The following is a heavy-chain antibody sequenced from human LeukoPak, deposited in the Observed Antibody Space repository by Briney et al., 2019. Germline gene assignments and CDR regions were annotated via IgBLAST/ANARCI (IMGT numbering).Heavy chain of an antibody. CDR3: ARVSVTLRIVVAGYVGLGY. CDR2: INPNSGGT. V-gene: IGHV1-2*02. J-gene: IGHJ4*02. D-gene: IGHD6-19*01. Sequence: ASVKVSCKASGYTFTGYYMHWVRQAPGQGLEWMGWINPNSGGTNYAQKFQGRVTMTRDTSISTAYMELSGLRSDDTAVYYCARVSVTLRIVVAGYVGLGYWGRGTLVTVSS. CDR1: GYTFTGYY.